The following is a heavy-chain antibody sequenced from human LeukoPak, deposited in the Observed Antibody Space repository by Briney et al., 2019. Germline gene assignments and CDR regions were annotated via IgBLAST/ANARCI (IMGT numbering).Heavy chain of an antibody. Sequence: GASVKVSCKASGYIFTKYGMDWVRQAPGQRLEWMGWINAANGNTKYSQKFRGRVTITRDTSASTAYLELIGLRSEDTAVYFCARRGAYIHRDLPAIDYWGQGTLVTVSS. J-gene: IGHJ4*02. CDR3: ARRGAYIHRDLPAIDY. CDR1: GYIFTKYG. CDR2: INAANGNT. D-gene: IGHD3-10*01. V-gene: IGHV1-3*01.